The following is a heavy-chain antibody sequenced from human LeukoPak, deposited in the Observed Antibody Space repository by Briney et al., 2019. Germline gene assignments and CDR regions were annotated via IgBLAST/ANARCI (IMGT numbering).Heavy chain of an antibody. CDR2: IRYDGSNK. CDR1: GFIFSTYG. V-gene: IGHV3-30*02. Sequence: PWGSLRLSGTASGFIFSTYGMHWVRQAPGKGLEWVAFIRYDGSNKYYADSVKGRFTISRDNSKNTLSLQMNSLRAEDTAMFYCAKDGDYDIFTGYIDYWGQGTLVTVSS. CDR3: AKDGDYDIFTGYIDY. D-gene: IGHD3-9*01. J-gene: IGHJ4*02.